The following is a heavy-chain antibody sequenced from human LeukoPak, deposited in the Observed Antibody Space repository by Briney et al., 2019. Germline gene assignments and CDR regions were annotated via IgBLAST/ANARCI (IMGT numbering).Heavy chain of an antibody. CDR1: GFTFSTYE. D-gene: IGHD3-10*01. J-gene: IGHJ4*02. CDR2: FSSGSTI. CDR3: ARVDYGSGSYYKSFDY. V-gene: IGHV3-48*03. Sequence: GGSLRLSCAASGFTFSTYEMNWVRQAPGKGLEWVSYFSSGSTIYYADSVKGRFTISRDNAKNSLYLQMNSLRAEDTAVYYCARVDYGSGSYYKSFDYWGQGTLVTVSS.